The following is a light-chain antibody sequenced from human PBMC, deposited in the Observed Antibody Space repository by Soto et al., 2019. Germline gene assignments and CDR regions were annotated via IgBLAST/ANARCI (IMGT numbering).Light chain of an antibody. Sequence: EIVLTQSPGTLSLSPGERATLSCRASQRVSSAYLAWYQQKPGQAPRLLMYGASSRATGTPDRFSGSGSGTDYTLTISRMEPEDLAVYSCQQYDNWGTFGPGPKVDIK. CDR3: QQYDNWGT. CDR2: GAS. J-gene: IGKJ3*01. CDR1: QRVSSAY. V-gene: IGKV3-20*01.